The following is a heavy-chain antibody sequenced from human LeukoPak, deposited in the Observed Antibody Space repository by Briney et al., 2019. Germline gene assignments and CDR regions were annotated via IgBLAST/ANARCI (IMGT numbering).Heavy chain of an antibody. Sequence: PSETLSLTCTVSGGSISSGGYYWSWIRQPPGKGLEWIGYIYYSGSTYYNPSLKSRVTISVDTSKNQFSLKLSSVTAADTAVYYCARDRSHNWFDPWGQGTLVTVSS. CDR2: IYYSGST. V-gene: IGHV4-31*03. CDR3: ARDRSHNWFDP. J-gene: IGHJ5*02. CDR1: GGSISSGGYY.